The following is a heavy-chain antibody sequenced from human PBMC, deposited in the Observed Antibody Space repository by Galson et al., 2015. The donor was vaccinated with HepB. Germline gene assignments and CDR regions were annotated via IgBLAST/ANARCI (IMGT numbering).Heavy chain of an antibody. CDR1: GGSISSYY. D-gene: IGHD1-26*01. J-gene: IGHJ4*02. CDR3: ARRVGASDYFDS. Sequence: LSLTCTISGGSISSYYWRWIRQPPGKGLEWIGYINYSGNTNYSPSLKSRVTISVDTSTNQFSLKLNSVTAADTAVYYCARRVGASDYFDSWGQGALVTVSS. V-gene: IGHV4-59*01. CDR2: INYSGNT.